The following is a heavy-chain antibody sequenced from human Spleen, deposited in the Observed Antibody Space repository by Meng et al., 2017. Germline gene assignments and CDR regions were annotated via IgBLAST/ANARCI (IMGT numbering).Heavy chain of an antibody. CDR2: IYWDDDK. D-gene: IGHD4-17*01. V-gene: IGHV2-5*02. CDR1: GFSLSTSGVG. Sequence: QITLKESGPTLVKPTQTLTLTCTFSGFSLSTSGVGVGWIRQPPGKALEWLALIYWDDDKRYSPSLKSRLTITKDTSKNQVVHTMTNMDPVDTATYYCAHSSDFDYAAQAWYFDLWGRGTLVTVSS. J-gene: IGHJ2*01. CDR3: AHSSDFDYAAQAWYFDL.